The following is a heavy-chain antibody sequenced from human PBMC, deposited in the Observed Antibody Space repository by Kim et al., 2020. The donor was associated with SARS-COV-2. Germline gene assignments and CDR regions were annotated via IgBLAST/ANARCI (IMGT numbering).Heavy chain of an antibody. CDR3: ARPLYDYVWGTY. J-gene: IGHJ4*02. D-gene: IGHD3-16*01. V-gene: IGHV3-74*01. Sequence: NSADSLKGRFSIAGDNAKNTLYLQMTSLRAEDAAIYYCARPLYDYVWGTYWGQGTLVTVSS.